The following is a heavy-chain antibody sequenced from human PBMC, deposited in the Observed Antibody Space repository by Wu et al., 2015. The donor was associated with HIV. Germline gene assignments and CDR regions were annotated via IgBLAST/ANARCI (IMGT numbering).Heavy chain of an antibody. CDR2: ISNYNGNT. V-gene: IGHV1-18*01. Sequence: QVQLVQSGAEVKKPGASVKVSCKTSGYTLTNYGLSWVRQAPGQGLEWMGWISNYNGNTIYAQSLQGRVTLTTDSSTSTAYMELRTLTSDDTAVYYCARDLSQRAHYYMDVWGTGTTVIVSS. CDR3: ARDLSQRAHYYMDV. J-gene: IGHJ6*03. CDR1: GYTLTNYG.